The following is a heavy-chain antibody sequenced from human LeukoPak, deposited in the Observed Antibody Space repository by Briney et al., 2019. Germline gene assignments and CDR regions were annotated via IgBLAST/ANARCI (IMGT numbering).Heavy chain of an antibody. CDR3: AREDSRNDIDY. Sequence: GGSLRLSCAASGFTFSSYSMNWVRQAPGKGLEWVSSISSSSSYIYYADSVKGRFTISRDNAKNSLYLQMNSLRAEDTAAYYCAREDSRNDIDYWGQGTLVTVSS. D-gene: IGHD1-1*01. V-gene: IGHV3-21*01. CDR1: GFTFSSYS. CDR2: ISSSSSYI. J-gene: IGHJ4*02.